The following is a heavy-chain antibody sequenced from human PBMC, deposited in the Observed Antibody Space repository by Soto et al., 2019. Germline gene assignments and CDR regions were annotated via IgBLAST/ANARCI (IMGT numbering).Heavy chain of an antibody. CDR2: IDWHDDK. Sequence: SGPTLVNPTQTLTLTCTFSGFSLSTSGMCVGWVRQPPGKALEWLALIDWHDDKYYRTSLKTRLTISKDTSKNHVVLTMSNMDPVDTATYYGARIPVAAAGFYGMDVWGQGXTVTV. CDR1: GFSLSTSGMC. CDR3: ARIPVAAAGFYGMDV. D-gene: IGHD6-13*01. J-gene: IGHJ6*02. V-gene: IGHV2-70*20.